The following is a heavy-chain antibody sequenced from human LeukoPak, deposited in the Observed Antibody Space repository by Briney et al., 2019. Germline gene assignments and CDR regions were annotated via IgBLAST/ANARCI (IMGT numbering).Heavy chain of an antibody. Sequence: PGGSLRLSCAASGFTFSSYWMSWVRQAPGKGLWWVANIKQDGREKYYVDSLKGRFTISRDNAKNSLYLQMNSLRAEDTAVYYCARVEDYDILTGFDYWGQGTLVTVSS. D-gene: IGHD3-9*01. J-gene: IGHJ4*02. CDR2: IKQDGREK. CDR1: GFTFSSYW. CDR3: ARVEDYDILTGFDY. V-gene: IGHV3-7*01.